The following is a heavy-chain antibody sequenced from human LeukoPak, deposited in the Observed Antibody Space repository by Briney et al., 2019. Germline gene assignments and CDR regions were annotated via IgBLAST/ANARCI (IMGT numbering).Heavy chain of an antibody. D-gene: IGHD4-23*01. CDR3: ARDRSYYGGNSDY. J-gene: IGHJ4*02. Sequence: SETLSLTCAVSGGSISRSIYYWSWVRQPPGKGLEWIASIYYSGSIYYNPSVKSRVTISVDSSKNHLSLKLTSVTAADTAVYYCARDRSYYGGNSDYWGQGTLVTVSS. CDR1: GGSISRSIYY. CDR2: IYYSGSI. V-gene: IGHV4-39*07.